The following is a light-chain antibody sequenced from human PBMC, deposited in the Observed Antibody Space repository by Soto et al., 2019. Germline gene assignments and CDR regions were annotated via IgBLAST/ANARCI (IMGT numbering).Light chain of an antibody. J-gene: IGKJ2*01. V-gene: IGKV1-39*01. CDR2: AAS. Sequence: DIQMTQFPSSLSASVRDRVTITCRASQSISNDLNWYQQIPGKAPKLLIYAASTLQRGVPSRFSGRGSGTVFTLAISGLLPEDFATYHCQQSSNSPPTFGQGTKLEI. CDR1: QSISND. CDR3: QQSSNSPPT.